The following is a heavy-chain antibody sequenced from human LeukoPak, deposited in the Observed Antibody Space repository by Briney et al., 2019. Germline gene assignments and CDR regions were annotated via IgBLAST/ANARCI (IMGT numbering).Heavy chain of an antibody. Sequence: PGGSLRLSCAASGFTFSSYAMHWVRQAPGKGLEWVAVISYDGSNKYYADSVKGRFTISRDNSKNTLYLQMNSLRAEDTAVYYCAKVHTYYYDSSGYYSPPDFDYWGQGTLVTVSS. CDR1: GFTFSSYA. CDR3: AKVHTYYYDSSGYYSPPDFDY. D-gene: IGHD3-22*01. CDR2: ISYDGSNK. V-gene: IGHV3-30-3*01. J-gene: IGHJ4*02.